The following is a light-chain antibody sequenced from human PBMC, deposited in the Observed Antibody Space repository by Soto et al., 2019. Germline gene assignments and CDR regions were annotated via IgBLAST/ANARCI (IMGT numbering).Light chain of an antibody. V-gene: IGKV1-12*01. J-gene: IGKJ1*01. CDR2: AAS. CDR1: QRISSW. CDR3: QQANSVPWT. Sequence: DIQMTQSPSSVSASVGDRVTITCRASQRISSWLAWYQQKPGKAPKLLIYAASSLQSGVPSRFSGSGFGTDFTLTISSLQPEDFATYYCQQANSVPWTFGQGTKVE.